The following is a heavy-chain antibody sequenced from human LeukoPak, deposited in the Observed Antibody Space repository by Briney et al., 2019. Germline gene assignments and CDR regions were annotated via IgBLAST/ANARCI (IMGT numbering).Heavy chain of an antibody. D-gene: IGHD6-13*01. Sequence: TSVKVSCKASGFTFTSSAMQWVRQARGQRLEWIGWIVVGSGNTNYAQKFQERVTITRDMSTSTAYMELSSLRSEDTAVYYCAAETAAAGTDYYYYYMDVWGKGTTVTVSS. CDR2: IVVGSGNT. V-gene: IGHV1-58*02. CDR1: GFTFTSSA. CDR3: AAETAAAGTDYYYYYMDV. J-gene: IGHJ6*03.